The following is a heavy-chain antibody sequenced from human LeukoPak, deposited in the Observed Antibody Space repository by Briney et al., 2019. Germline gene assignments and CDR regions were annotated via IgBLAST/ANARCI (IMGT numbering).Heavy chain of an antibody. CDR1: GGSISSGSYY. J-gene: IGHJ4*02. CDR3: AREGPITMVRGVIITADY. CDR2: IYTSGST. V-gene: IGHV4-61*02. Sequence: SETLSLTCTVSGGSISSGSYYWSWIRQPAGKGLEWIGRIYTSGSTNYNPSLKSRVTISVDTSKNQFSLKLSSVTAADTAVYYCAREGPITMVRGVIITADYWGQGTLVTVSS. D-gene: IGHD3-10*01.